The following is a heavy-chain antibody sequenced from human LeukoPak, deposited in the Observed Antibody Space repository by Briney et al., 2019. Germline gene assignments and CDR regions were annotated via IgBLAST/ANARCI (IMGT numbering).Heavy chain of an antibody. CDR1: GFPFINYS. Sequence: GGSLRLSCAASGFPFINYSINWVRQAPGQGLEWVSSISSSSRYIHYADSVRGRFTISRDDAKNSLYLQMNSLRVEDTAVYYCTRDYCSGGNCYSGDYYYFHMDVWGKGTTVTVSS. D-gene: IGHD2-15*01. CDR3: TRDYCSGGNCYSGDYYYFHMDV. V-gene: IGHV3-21*01. J-gene: IGHJ6*03. CDR2: ISSSSRYI.